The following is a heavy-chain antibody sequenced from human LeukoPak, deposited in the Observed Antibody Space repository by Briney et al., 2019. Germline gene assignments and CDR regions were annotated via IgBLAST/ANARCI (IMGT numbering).Heavy chain of an antibody. CDR1: GFTFSSYA. CDR2: ISGSGGST. CDR3: AKDSWERGFLEWLLYYFDY. D-gene: IGHD3-3*01. J-gene: IGHJ4*02. Sequence: PGGSLRLSCAASGFTFSSYAMSWVRQAPGKGLKWVSAISGSGGSTYYADSVKGRFTISRDNSKNTLYLQMNSLRAEDTAVYYCAKDSWERGFLEWLLYYFDYWGQGTLVTVSS. V-gene: IGHV3-23*01.